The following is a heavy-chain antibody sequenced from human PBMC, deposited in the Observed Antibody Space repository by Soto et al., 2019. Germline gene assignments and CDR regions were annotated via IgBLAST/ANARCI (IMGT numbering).Heavy chain of an antibody. Sequence: LTISCNRSGYSFTSYWIGWVSQMPGKGLEWMGIIYPGDSDNTYRPSLQAQVNISADKSLTTDYLQWSSLKASDTAMYYCARTGSSWYRFDPWGQGTLVTVSS. J-gene: IGHJ5*02. CDR1: GYSFTSYW. CDR3: ARTGSSWYRFDP. V-gene: IGHV5-51*01. D-gene: IGHD6-13*01. CDR2: IYPGDSDN.